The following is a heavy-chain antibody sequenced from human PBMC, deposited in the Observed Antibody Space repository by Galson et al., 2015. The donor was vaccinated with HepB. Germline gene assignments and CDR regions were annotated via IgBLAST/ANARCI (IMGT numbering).Heavy chain of an antibody. CDR3: AKDFYTNEFGEVFDY. CDR1: GFTFNMYG. J-gene: IGHJ4*02. Sequence: SLRLSCAASGFTFNMYGMQWVRQAPGKGLEWVACIRYDGSKTYYADSVRGRFTISRDNSKNTLDLQMNSLRTEDTAVYYCAKDFYTNEFGEVFDYWGQGSLVTVSS. V-gene: IGHV3-30*02. D-gene: IGHD3-10*01. CDR2: IRYDGSKT.